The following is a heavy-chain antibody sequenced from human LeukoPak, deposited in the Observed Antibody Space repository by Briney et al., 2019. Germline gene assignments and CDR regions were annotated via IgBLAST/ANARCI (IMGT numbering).Heavy chain of an antibody. D-gene: IGHD6-13*01. Sequence: SETLSLTCTVSGGSPSSYYWSWIRHPPGKGLEWIGYIYYSGSAKYNPSLKGRVTISVDTSKNQFSLKLSSVTAGDTAVYYCARAPGIAAAGTHFDFWGQGTLVTVSS. CDR2: IYYSGSA. CDR1: GGSPSSYY. V-gene: IGHV4-59*01. J-gene: IGHJ4*02. CDR3: ARAPGIAAAGTHFDF.